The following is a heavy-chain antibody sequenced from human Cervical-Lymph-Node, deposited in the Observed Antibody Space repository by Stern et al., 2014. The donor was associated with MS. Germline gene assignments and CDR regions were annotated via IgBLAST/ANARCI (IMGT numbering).Heavy chain of an antibody. D-gene: IGHD1-1*01. CDR2: IIPILGTI. V-gene: IGHV1-69*01. J-gene: IGHJ6*02. CDR3: ARDNDDNGMDV. Sequence: QVQLVESGAEVKKPGSSVRVSCTASGDTFFNFAFSWVRQAPGQGLEWMGGIIPILGTINYAQKFQGRVTITADESATTVYMEVNSLRSDDTAVYYCARDNDDNGMDVWGQGTTVTVSS. CDR1: GDTFFNFA.